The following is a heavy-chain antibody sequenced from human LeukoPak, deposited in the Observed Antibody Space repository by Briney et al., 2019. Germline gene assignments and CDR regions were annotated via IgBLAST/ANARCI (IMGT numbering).Heavy chain of an antibody. CDR2: ISNSGGST. D-gene: IGHD4-17*01. CDR3: AKLGDYGY. V-gene: IGHV3-23*01. J-gene: IGHJ4*02. CDR1: GFTFNNYG. Sequence: GGSLRLSCAASGFTFNNYGMNWVRQAPGKGLEWVSTISNSGGSTYYADSVKGRFIISRDNCKNTLYLQMNSLRGEDTAAYYCAKLGDYGYWGQGTLVTVYS.